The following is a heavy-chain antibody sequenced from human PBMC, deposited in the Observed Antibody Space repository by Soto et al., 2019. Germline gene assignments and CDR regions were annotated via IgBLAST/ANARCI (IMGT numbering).Heavy chain of an antibody. CDR2: ISGSGGST. V-gene: IGHV3-23*01. CDR3: AKDFLNVDIVATVGMG. CDR1: GFTFSSYA. J-gene: IGHJ4*02. Sequence: QPGGSLRLSCAASGFTFSSYAMSWVRQAPGKGLEWVSAISGSGGSTYYADSVKGRFTISRYNSKNTLYLQMNSLRAEDTAVYYCAKDFLNVDIVATVGMGWGQGTLVTVSS. D-gene: IGHD5-12*01.